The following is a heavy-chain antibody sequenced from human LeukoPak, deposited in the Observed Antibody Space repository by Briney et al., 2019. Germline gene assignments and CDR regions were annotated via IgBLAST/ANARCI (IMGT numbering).Heavy chain of an antibody. Sequence: VASVKVSCEASGGTFSSYAISWVRQAPGQGLEWMGGIIPIFGTANYAQKSQGRVTITADKSTSTAYMELSSLRSEDTAVYYCARDLLSEDWVGGAFDIWGQGTMVTVSS. D-gene: IGHD2-15*01. V-gene: IGHV1-69*06. CDR1: GGTFSSYA. CDR2: IIPIFGTA. CDR3: ARDLLSEDWVGGAFDI. J-gene: IGHJ3*02.